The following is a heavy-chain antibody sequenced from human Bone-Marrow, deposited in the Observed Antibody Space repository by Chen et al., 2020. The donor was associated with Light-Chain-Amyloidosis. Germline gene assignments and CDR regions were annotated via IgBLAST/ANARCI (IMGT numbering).Heavy chain of an antibody. V-gene: IGHV4-4*07. CDR1: GGSISSYY. D-gene: IGHD3-22*01. J-gene: IGHJ4*02. CDR3: AREFQYYYDSSGYVDY. CDR2: IYTSGST. Sequence: QVQLQESGPGLVKPSETLSLTCTVSGGSISSYYWSWIRQPAGKGLEWIGRIYTSGSTNYNPSRKRRVTMSVDTSKNQFSLKLSSVTAADTAVYYCAREFQYYYDSSGYVDYWGQGTLVTVSS.